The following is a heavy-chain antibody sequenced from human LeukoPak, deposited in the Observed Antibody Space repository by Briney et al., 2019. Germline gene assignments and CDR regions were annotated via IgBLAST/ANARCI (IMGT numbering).Heavy chain of an antibody. D-gene: IGHD6-13*01. V-gene: IGHV1-2*02. CDR1: GYTFTNYA. Sequence: GASVKVSCKASGYTFTNYAINWVRQAPGQGLEWMGWINPNSGGTNYAQKFQGRVTMTRDTSISTAYMELSRLRSDDTAVYYCARDYGVSSSPPFDYWGQGTLVTVSS. CDR3: ARDYGVSSSPPFDY. J-gene: IGHJ4*02. CDR2: INPNSGGT.